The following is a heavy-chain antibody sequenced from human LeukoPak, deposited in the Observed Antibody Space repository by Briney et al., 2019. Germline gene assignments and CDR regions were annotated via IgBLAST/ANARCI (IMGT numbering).Heavy chain of an antibody. CDR3: ARWGASPNDF. CDR1: GYIFINHG. D-gene: IGHD3-16*01. V-gene: IGHV1-18*01. Sequence: ASVNVSCKASGYIFINHGIAWVRQAPGQGLQYMGWISAYNGRTDYAQNLQGRVTMTTDTATTTAYMELRSLTPDDTAVYFCARWGASPNDFWGQGTLATVSS. J-gene: IGHJ4*02. CDR2: ISAYNGRT.